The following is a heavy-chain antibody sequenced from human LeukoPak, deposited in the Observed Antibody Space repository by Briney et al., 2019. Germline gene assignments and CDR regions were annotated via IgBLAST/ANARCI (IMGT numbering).Heavy chain of an antibody. D-gene: IGHD3-10*01. V-gene: IGHV4-59*01. CDR2: TYYSGNA. Sequence: SETLSLTCTVSGGSISNYYWYWMRQPPGKGLECIGYTYYSGNANYNPSLKSRVTISVDTSKNQFSLKLTSVTAADTAVYYCARGHRSSGDFDYWGQGTLVTVSS. CDR3: ARGHRSSGDFDY. J-gene: IGHJ4*02. CDR1: GGSISNYY.